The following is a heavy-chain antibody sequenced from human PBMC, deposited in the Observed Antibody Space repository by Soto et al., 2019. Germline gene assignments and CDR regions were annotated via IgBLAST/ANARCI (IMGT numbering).Heavy chain of an antibody. CDR2: INHSGST. D-gene: IGHD2-2*01. CDR1: GGSFSGYY. J-gene: IGHJ5*02. CDR3: ARDPSLYCSSTSCQGWFDP. V-gene: IGHV4-34*01. Sequence: SETLSLTCAVYGGSFSGYYWSWIRQPPGKGLEWIGEINHSGSTNYNPSLKSRVTISVDTSKNQFSLKLSSVTAADTAVYYCARDPSLYCSSTSCQGWFDPWGQGTLVTVSS.